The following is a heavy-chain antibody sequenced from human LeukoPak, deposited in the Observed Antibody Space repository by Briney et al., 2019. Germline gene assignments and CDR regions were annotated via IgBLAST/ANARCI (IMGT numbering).Heavy chain of an antibody. D-gene: IGHD3-22*01. CDR3: ARGLSMIVVVVHDWYFDL. V-gene: IGHV4-39*01. CDR2: IYDSGST. CDR1: GGSIRSSYYY. J-gene: IGHJ2*01. Sequence: PSETLSLTCTVSGGSIRSSYYYWGWIRQPPGKGLEWIGSIYDSGSTHYSPSLKSRVTISVDTSKNQFSLKLSSVTAADTAVYYCARGLSMIVVVVHDWYFDLWGRGTLVTVSS.